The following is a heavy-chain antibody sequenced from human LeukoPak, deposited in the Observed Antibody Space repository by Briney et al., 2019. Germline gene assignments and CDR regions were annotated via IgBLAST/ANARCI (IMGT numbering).Heavy chain of an antibody. CDR1: GYTFTSYG. CDR2: ISPYNGNT. Sequence: ASVKVSCKASGYTFTSYGITWVRQAPGHGLEWMGWISPYNGNTNYAQKLQGRVTMTTDTSTSTAYMELRSLRSDDTAVYYCSRDLPYSSSWESIDYWGQGTLVTVSS. J-gene: IGHJ4*02. CDR3: SRDLPYSSSWESIDY. V-gene: IGHV1-18*01. D-gene: IGHD6-13*01.